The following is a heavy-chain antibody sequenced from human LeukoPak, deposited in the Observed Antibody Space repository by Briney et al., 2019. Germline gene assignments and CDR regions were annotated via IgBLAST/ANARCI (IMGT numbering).Heavy chain of an antibody. J-gene: IGHJ3*02. CDR2: IYSGGST. Sequence: GGSLRLSCAASGFTVSSNYMSWVRQAPGKELEWVSVIYSGGSTYYADSVKGRFTISRDNSKNTLYLQMNSLRAEDTAVYYCAREGYCSSTSCYLDAFDIWGQGTMVTVSS. V-gene: IGHV3-66*01. CDR3: AREGYCSSTSCYLDAFDI. D-gene: IGHD2-2*01. CDR1: GFTVSSNY.